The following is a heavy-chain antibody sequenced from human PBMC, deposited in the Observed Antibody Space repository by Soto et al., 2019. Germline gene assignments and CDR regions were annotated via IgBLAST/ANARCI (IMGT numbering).Heavy chain of an antibody. V-gene: IGHV3-74*01. CDR3: ARTNYHFDL. CDR1: GFTFSGYR. D-gene: IGHD3-10*01. CDR2: INSDGSST. J-gene: IGHJ4*02. Sequence: PRGSLRLSXAASGFTFSGYRMHWVRQAPGKGLVWVSRINSDGSSTDYADSVRGRFTISRDNAKNTLHLQMDSLRAEDTAVYYCARTNYHFDLWGQGTPVTVSS.